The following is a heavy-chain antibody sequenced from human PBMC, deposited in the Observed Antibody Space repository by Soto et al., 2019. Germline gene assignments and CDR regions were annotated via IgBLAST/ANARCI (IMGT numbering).Heavy chain of an antibody. Sequence: EVQLVESGGGLVQPGRSLRLSCAASGFTFDDYAMHWVRQAPGKGLEWVSGISWNSGSIGYADSVKGRFTISRDNAKNYQYLQMNSMRAEDTALYYCEKDKNPEYYDFWSGYYTGPITSPKNWFDPWGQGTLVTVSS. V-gene: IGHV3-9*01. CDR3: EKDKNPEYYDFWSGYYTGPITSPKNWFDP. CDR2: ISWNSGSI. D-gene: IGHD3-3*01. CDR1: GFTFDDYA. J-gene: IGHJ5*02.